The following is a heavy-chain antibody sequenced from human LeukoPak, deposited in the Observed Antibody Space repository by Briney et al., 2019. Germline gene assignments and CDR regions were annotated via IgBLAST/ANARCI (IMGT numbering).Heavy chain of an antibody. CDR1: GGSISSGGYY. CDR3: ARGRRFLDWLIDM. J-gene: IGHJ3*02. CDR2: IYHSGST. D-gene: IGHD3/OR15-3a*01. V-gene: IGHV4-30-2*01. Sequence: PSQTLSLTCTVSGGSISSGGYYWSWIRQPPGKGLEWIGYIYHSGSTYYNPSLKSRVTISVDRSKNQFSLKLSSVTAADTAVYYCARGRRFLDWLIDMWGQGTIVTVSS.